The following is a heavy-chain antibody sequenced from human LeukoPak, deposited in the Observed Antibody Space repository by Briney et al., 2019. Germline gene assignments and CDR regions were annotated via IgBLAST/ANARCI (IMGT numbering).Heavy chain of an antibody. Sequence: SETLSLTCTVSGGSISSSDYYWGWIRQPPGKGLEWIGSFYKSESTYYNPSLKSRVTISVDTSKNQFSLTLNSVTAADTAVYYCDSASGYYWGQGTLVTVSS. D-gene: IGHD3-22*01. J-gene: IGHJ4*02. CDR2: FYKSEST. CDR1: GGSISSSDYY. CDR3: DSASGYY. V-gene: IGHV4-39*07.